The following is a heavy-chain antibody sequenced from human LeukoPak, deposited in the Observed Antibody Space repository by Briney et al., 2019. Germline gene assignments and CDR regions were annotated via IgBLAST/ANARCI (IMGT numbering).Heavy chain of an antibody. V-gene: IGHV4-38-2*01. CDR3: ARLDNSAWVFDY. D-gene: IGHD6-19*01. J-gene: IGHJ4*02. CDR2: MYHSGTT. CDR1: GYAMNSGYY. Sequence: PSETLSLTCAGTGYAMNSGYYWDWIRQTPGKGLEWIGSMYHSGTTFYNPSLKSRVTISIDTSKNHLSLRLGSVTAADMAVYYCARLDNSAWVFDYWGQGTLVTVSS.